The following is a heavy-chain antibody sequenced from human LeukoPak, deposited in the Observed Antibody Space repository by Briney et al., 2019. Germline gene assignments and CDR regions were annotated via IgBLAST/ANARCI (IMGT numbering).Heavy chain of an antibody. V-gene: IGHV3-21*05. D-gene: IGHD2-15*01. CDR3: ARDTLHPGLIDS. CDR2: INTDSSDI. Sequence: GGSLRLSCAASGFTFSRYAMNWVRQAPGKGLEWVFYINTDSSDIHYADSVKGRFTISRDNARTTLYLQLSSLRADDSAVYYCARDTLHPGLIDSWGQGTLVTVSS. CDR1: GFTFSRYA. J-gene: IGHJ4*02.